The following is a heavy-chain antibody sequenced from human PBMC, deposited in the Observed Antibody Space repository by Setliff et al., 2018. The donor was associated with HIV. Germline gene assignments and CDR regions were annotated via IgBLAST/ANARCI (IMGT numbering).Heavy chain of an antibody. CDR1: GGSISSGSYY. CDR2: IYTSGST. CDR3: ARETYCYDNPQYYYYYMDV. Sequence: ASETLSLTCTVSGGSISSGSYYWSWIRQPAGKGLEWIGRIYTSGSTNYNPSLKSRVTISVDTSKNQFSLKLRSVTAADTAVYYCARETYCYDNPQYYYYYMDVWGKGTTVTVSS. J-gene: IGHJ6*03. V-gene: IGHV4-61*02. D-gene: IGHD3-22*01.